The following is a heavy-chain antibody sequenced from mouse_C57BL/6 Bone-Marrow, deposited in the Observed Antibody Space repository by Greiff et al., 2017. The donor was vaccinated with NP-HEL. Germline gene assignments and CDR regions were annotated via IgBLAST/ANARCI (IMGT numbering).Heavy chain of an antibody. CDR1: GYTFTSYW. Sequence: QVQLQQPGAELVMPGASVKLSCKASGYTFTSYWMHWVNQRPGQGLEWIGEIDPSDSYTNYNQKFKGKSTLTVDKSSSTAYMQLSSLTSEDSAVYYCASLLPYAMDYWGQGTSVTVSS. V-gene: IGHV1-69*01. D-gene: IGHD2-1*01. CDR2: IDPSDSYT. CDR3: ASLLPYAMDY. J-gene: IGHJ4*01.